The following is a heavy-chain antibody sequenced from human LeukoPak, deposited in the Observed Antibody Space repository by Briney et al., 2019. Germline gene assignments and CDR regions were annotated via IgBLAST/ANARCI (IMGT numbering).Heavy chain of an antibody. D-gene: IGHD2-2*02. CDR2: IYYSGST. Sequence: SETLSLTCTVSGGSISSYYWSWIRQPPGKGLEWIGYIYYSGSTNSNPSLKSRVTISLDPSKNQFSLKLSSVTAADTAVYYCARTGYCSSASCYTASRPYYYYYMDVWGKGTTVTVSS. J-gene: IGHJ6*03. CDR3: ARTGYCSSASCYTASRPYYYYYMDV. V-gene: IGHV4-59*01. CDR1: GGSISSYY.